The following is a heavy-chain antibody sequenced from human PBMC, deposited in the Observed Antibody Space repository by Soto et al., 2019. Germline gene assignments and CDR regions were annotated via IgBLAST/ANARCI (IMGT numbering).Heavy chain of an antibody. Sequence: QITLKESGPTLVKPTQTLTLTCTFSGFSLSTSGVGVGWIRQPPGKALEWLALIYWDDDKRYSPSLKSRLTITKATSKNPVVLTMTNMDPVDTATYSSAHYFSILVAEAFEIWGQGTMVTVSS. J-gene: IGHJ3*02. CDR1: GFSLSTSGVG. D-gene: IGHD2-8*02. CDR2: IYWDDDK. V-gene: IGHV2-5*02. CDR3: AHYFSILVAEAFEI.